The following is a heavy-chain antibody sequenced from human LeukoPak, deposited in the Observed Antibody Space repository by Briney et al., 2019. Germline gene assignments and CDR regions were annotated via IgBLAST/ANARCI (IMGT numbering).Heavy chain of an antibody. J-gene: IGHJ3*02. CDR1: GGSISSGGYS. D-gene: IGHD3-3*01. Sequence: SETLSLTCAVSGGSISSGGYSWSWIRQPPGKGLEWIGYIYHSGSTYYNPSLKSRVTISVDRSKNQFSLKLSSVTAADTAVYYCARTYYDFWSGYYDAFDIWGQGTMVTVSS. CDR2: IYHSGST. V-gene: IGHV4-30-2*01. CDR3: ARTYYDFWSGYYDAFDI.